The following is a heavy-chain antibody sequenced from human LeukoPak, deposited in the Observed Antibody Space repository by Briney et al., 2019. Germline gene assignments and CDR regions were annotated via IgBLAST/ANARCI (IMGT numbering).Heavy chain of an antibody. CDR1: GYTFTGYY. CDR2: INPNSGGT. Sequence: GASVKVSCKASGYTFTGYYTHWVRQAPGQGLEWMGWINPNSGGTKYAQKFQGRVTMTRDTSISTAYMELSRLSSDDTAVYYCARDPCSGGSCYLYHFDYWGQGTLVTVSS. V-gene: IGHV1-2*02. CDR3: ARDPCSGGSCYLYHFDY. D-gene: IGHD2-15*01. J-gene: IGHJ4*02.